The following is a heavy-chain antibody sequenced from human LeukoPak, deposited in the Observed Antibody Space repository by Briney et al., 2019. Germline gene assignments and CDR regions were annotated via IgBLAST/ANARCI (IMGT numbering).Heavy chain of an antibody. Sequence: SETLSLTCTVSGGSISSGDYYWSWIRQPPGKGLEWIGYIYYSGSTYYNPSLKSRVTISVDTSKNQFSLKLSSVTAADTAVYYCAREGGDYPTAYFDYWGQGTLVTVSS. CDR3: AREGGDYPTAYFDY. V-gene: IGHV4-30-4*01. J-gene: IGHJ4*02. CDR2: IYYSGST. D-gene: IGHD4-17*01. CDR1: GGSISSGDYY.